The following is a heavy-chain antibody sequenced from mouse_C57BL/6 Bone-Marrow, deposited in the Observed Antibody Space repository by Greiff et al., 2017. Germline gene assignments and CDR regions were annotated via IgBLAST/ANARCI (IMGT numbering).Heavy chain of an antibody. V-gene: IGHV1-59*01. CDR2: IDPSDSYT. CDR3: ARVSYYNAY. D-gene: IGHD2-12*01. Sequence: QVQLQQPGAELVRPGTSVKLSCKASGYTFTSYWMHWVKQRPGQGLEWIGVIDPSDSYTKYNQKFKGKATLTVDTSSSTAYMQLSSLTSEDSAVYYCARVSYYNAYWGQGTLVTVSA. CDR1: GYTFTSYW. J-gene: IGHJ3*01.